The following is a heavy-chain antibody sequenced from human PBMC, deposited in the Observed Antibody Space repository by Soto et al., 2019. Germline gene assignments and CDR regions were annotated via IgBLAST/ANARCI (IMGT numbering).Heavy chain of an antibody. CDR2: ISYDGSNK. CDR1: GFTFSSYA. CDR3: ARGWEPGDVGYYGMDV. Sequence: TGGSLRLSCAASGFTFSSYAMHWVRQAPGKGLEWVAVISYDGSNKYYADSVKGRFTISRDNSKNTLYLQMNSLRAEDTAVYYCARGWEPGDVGYYGMDVWGQGTTVTVSS. J-gene: IGHJ6*02. D-gene: IGHD1-26*01. V-gene: IGHV3-30-3*01.